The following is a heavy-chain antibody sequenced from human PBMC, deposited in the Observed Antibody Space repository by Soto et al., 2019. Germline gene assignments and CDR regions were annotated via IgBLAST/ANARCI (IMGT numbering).Heavy chain of an antibody. J-gene: IGHJ6*02. V-gene: IGHV1-46*01. CDR3: ARDLGFDILTGYSYYYYYAMDV. Sequence: ASVKVSCKAVGYIFTSYYIHWVRQAPGQGLEWMGLINPSGGSTNYAQKFQGRVTVTRDTSTSTVYMELSGLGSDDTAVYFCARDLGFDILTGYSYYYYYAMDVWG. D-gene: IGHD3-9*01. CDR1: GYIFTSYY. CDR2: INPSGGST.